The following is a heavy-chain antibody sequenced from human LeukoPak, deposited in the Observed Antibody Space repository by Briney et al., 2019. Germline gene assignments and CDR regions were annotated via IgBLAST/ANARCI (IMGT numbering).Heavy chain of an antibody. J-gene: IGHJ6*02. CDR2: IIPILGIA. CDR3: ASRVEFITTRPSGMDV. CDR1: GGTFSSYA. V-gene: IGHV1-69*04. Sequence: ASVKVSCKASGGTFSSYAISWVRQAPGQGLEWMGRIIPILGIANYAQKFQGRVTIIADKSTSTAYMELSSLRSEDTAVYYCASRVEFITTRPSGMDVWGQGTTVTVSS. D-gene: IGHD3-10*01.